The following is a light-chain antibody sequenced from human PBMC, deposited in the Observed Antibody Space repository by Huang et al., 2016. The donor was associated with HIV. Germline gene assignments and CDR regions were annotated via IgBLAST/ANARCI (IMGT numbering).Light chain of an antibody. CDR1: QSVKR. J-gene: IGKJ1*01. CDR3: QQYDDWPPWS. V-gene: IGKV3-15*01. Sequence: EIVLTQSPPTLSASPGARATLSCRASQSVKRLAWYQQRPGQDPKLLVYDVASRATGTPARFSGSGSGTDFTFTINTLQSEDFALYYCQQYDDWPPWSFGQGTRVDMK. CDR2: DVA.